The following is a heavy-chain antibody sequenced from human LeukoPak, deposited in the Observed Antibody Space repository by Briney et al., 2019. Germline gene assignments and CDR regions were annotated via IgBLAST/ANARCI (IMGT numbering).Heavy chain of an antibody. CDR2: ISSSNNYI. CDR1: GFTFRNYK. Sequence: GGSLRLSCAASGFTFRNYKMNWVRQAPAKGLEWVSSISSSNNYIYYADSVKGRFTISRDNAKNSLYLQMNSLRAEDTAVYYCARRSPNYYFDYWGQGTPVTVSS. V-gene: IGHV3-21*01. CDR3: ARRSPNYYFDY. J-gene: IGHJ4*02.